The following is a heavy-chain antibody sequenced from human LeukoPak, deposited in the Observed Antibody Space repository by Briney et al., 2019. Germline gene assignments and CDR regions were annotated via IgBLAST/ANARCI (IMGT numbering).Heavy chain of an antibody. V-gene: IGHV1-46*01. CDR1: GYTFPSYF. CDR3: ARTAARRFDY. J-gene: IGHJ4*02. D-gene: IGHD6-6*01. Sequence: ASVKVSCKASGYTFPSYFMHWVGQAPGQGLEWMGIINPTGGSTTYAQKFQGRVTMTRDTSTSTVSMELSSLRSDDTAVYYCARTAARRFDYWGQGTLVPVSS. CDR2: INPTGGST.